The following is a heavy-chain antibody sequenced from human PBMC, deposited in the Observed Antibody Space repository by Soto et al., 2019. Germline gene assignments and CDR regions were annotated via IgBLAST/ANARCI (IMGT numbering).Heavy chain of an antibody. Sequence: ASVKVSCKASGYTFTSCAMHWVRQAPGQRLEWMGWINAGNGNTRYSQKFQGRVTITRDTSASTAYMELSSLRSEDTAVYYCARGIDYYDSSGYYPPYYYYGMDVWGQGTTVTVSS. V-gene: IGHV1-3*01. CDR3: ARGIDYYDSSGYYPPYYYYGMDV. J-gene: IGHJ6*02. CDR1: GYTFTSCA. CDR2: INAGNGNT. D-gene: IGHD3-22*01.